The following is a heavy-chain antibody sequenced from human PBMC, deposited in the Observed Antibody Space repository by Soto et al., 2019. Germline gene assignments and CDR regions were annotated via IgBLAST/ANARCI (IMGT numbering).Heavy chain of an antibody. V-gene: IGHV4-39*01. Sequence: SSETLSLTCTVSGGSISSSSYYWGWIRQPPGKGLEWIGSIYYSGSTYYNPSLKSRVTISVDTSKNQFSLKLSSVTAADTAVYYCARPYRYYDFWSGKDGWFDPWGQGTLVTVSS. CDR2: IYYSGST. CDR1: GGSISSSSYY. J-gene: IGHJ5*02. D-gene: IGHD3-3*01. CDR3: ARPYRYYDFWSGKDGWFDP.